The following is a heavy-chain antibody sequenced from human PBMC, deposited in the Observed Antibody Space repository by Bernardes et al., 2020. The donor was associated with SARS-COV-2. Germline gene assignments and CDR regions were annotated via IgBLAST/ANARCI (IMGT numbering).Heavy chain of an antibody. J-gene: IGHJ4*02. Sequence: GGSLRLSCAASGFTFSNYAMSWVRHSPGKGLEWVSAIGATGGSTYYEDSVKDRFTISRDNSQNTVYLQMKGLVAEDTAVYYCTKTILSFVSPIDYWGQGKLLTVSS. CDR1: GFTFSNYA. CDR2: IGATGGST. V-gene: IGHV3-23*01. CDR3: TKTILSFVSPIDY. D-gene: IGHD3-10*01.